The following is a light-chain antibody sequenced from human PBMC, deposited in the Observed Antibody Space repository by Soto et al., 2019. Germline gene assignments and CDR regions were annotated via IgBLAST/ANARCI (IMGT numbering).Light chain of an antibody. Sequence: DIQMTQSPSTLSASVGDTVTITCRASQSFSNWLAWYQQKPGKAPNFLIYKASTVESGVPARFSGSGSGTEFNFTISSRQPDDFATYYCQEYNSYSWTLGQGTKVEIK. J-gene: IGKJ1*01. CDR2: KAS. CDR1: QSFSNW. CDR3: QEYNSYSWT. V-gene: IGKV1-5*03.